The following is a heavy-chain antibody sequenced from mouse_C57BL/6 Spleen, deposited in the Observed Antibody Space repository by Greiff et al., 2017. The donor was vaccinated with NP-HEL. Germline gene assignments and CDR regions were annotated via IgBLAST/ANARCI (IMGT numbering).Heavy chain of an antibody. CDR1: GFTFSSYA. Sequence: EVKLQESGGGLVKPGGSLKLPCAASGFTFSSYAMSWVRQTPEKRLEWVATISDGGSYTYYPDNVKGRFTISRDNAKNNLYLQMSHLKSEDTAMYYCARGRLLRDWYFDVWGTGTTVTVSS. CDR3: ARGRLLRDWYFDV. CDR2: ISDGGSYT. D-gene: IGHD2-3*01. V-gene: IGHV5-4*03. J-gene: IGHJ1*03.